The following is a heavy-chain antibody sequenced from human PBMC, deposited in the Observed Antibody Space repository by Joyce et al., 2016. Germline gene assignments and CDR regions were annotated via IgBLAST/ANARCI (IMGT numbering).Heavy chain of an antibody. V-gene: IGHV3-30-3*01. CDR2: ISFDGSIK. CDR3: ARDASGPPY. CDR1: GFTFSSYA. J-gene: IGHJ4*02. Sequence: QVQLVESGGGVVQPGRSLRLSCAASGFTFSSYAMHWVRQAPGKGLEWVAVISFDGSIKYYADSVKGRFSISGDNSKNTMYLQMNSLRVEDTAVYYCARDASGPPYWGQGSLVTVSS.